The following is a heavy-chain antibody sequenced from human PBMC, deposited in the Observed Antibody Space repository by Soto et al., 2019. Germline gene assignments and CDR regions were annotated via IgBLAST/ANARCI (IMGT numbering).Heavy chain of an antibody. CDR3: ARYRREAVAGYTLDN. Sequence: SETLSLTCTVSGGSLSSNYWTWIRQPPGKGLEWIGYVYNSGSTNYNPSLKSRVTISEDTSKSQFSLKVNSMTAADTAVYYCARYRREAVAGYTLDNWGQGILVTVSS. CDR2: VYNSGST. J-gene: IGHJ4*02. CDR1: GGSLSSNY. D-gene: IGHD6-13*01. V-gene: IGHV4-59*01.